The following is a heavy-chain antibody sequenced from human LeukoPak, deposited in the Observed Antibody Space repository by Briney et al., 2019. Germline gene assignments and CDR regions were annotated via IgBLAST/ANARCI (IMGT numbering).Heavy chain of an antibody. CDR1: GYTFTNYD. D-gene: IGHD2-2*01. V-gene: IGHV1-8*01. CDR2: MNPNSGNT. J-gene: IGHJ5*02. CDR3: ARPHCSSTDCHPPEWFDP. Sequence: ASVKVSCRTSGYTFTNYDINWVRQATGQGLEWMGWMNPNSGNTGYAQKFQGRVTMTRNTSISTAYMELSSLRSEDTAVYYCARPHCSSTDCHPPEWFDPWGQGTLVTVSS.